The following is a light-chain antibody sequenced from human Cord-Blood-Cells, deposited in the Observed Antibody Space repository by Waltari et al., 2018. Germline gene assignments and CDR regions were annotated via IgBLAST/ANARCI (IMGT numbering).Light chain of an antibody. CDR2: WAS. V-gene: IGKV4-1*01. Sequence: DIVMTKSPDSLAVSLGERATINCKSSQSVLYSSNNKNYLAWYQQKPGQPPKLLIYWASTRESGVPDRFSGSGSGTDFTLTISSLQAEDVAVYYCQEYYSTPYTFGQGTKLGIK. CDR1: QSVLYSSNNKNY. CDR3: QEYYSTPYT. J-gene: IGKJ2*01.